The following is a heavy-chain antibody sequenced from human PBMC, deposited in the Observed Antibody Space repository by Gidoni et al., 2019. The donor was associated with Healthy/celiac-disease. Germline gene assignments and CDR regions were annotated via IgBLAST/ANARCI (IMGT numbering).Heavy chain of an antibody. J-gene: IGHJ6*02. CDR1: GFTFRSYA. V-gene: IGHV3-23*01. D-gene: IGHD3-10*01. CDR2: ISGSGGST. CDR3: AKATYGSGSYTLGYYYGMDV. Sequence: EVQLLESGVGLVQPGGSLSLSCAASGFTFRSYAISWVRQAPGKGLEWVSAISGSGGSTYYADSVKGRFTISRDNSKNTLYLQMNSLRAEDTAVYYCAKATYGSGSYTLGYYYGMDVWGQGTTVTVSS.